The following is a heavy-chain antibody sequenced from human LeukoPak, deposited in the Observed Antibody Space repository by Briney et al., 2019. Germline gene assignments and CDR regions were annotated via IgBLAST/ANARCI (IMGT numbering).Heavy chain of an antibody. V-gene: IGHV4-61*02. CDR1: GGSISSGSYY. CDR3: ATLGGGYCSGGSCYFAVDFDY. D-gene: IGHD2-15*01. CDR2: IYTSGST. J-gene: IGHJ4*02. Sequence: PSETLSLTCTVSGGSISSGSYYWSWIRQPAGKGLEWIGRIYTSGSTNYNPSLKSRVTMSVDTSKNQFSLKLSSVTAADTGVYYCATLGGGYCSGGSCYFAVDFDYWGQGTLVTVSS.